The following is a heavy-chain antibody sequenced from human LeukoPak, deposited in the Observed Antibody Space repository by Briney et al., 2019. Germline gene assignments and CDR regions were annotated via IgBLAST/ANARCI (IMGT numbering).Heavy chain of an antibody. CDR1: GGSFSGYY. CDR2: IYTSGST. J-gene: IGHJ3*02. Sequence: SETLSLTCAVYGGSFSGYYWSWIRQPAGKGLEWIGRIYTSGSTNYNPSLKGRVTISVDTSKKQFSLKVTSVTAADTAVYYCAREPPSGLTYAVDIWGQGTMVTVSS. D-gene: IGHD3-22*01. CDR3: AREPPSGLTYAVDI. V-gene: IGHV4-4*07.